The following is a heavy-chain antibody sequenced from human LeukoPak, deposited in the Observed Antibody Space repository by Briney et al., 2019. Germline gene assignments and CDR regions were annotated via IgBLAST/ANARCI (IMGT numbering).Heavy chain of an antibody. J-gene: IGHJ4*02. CDR1: GGSISSYY. CDR2: IYYSGST. V-gene: IGHV4-59*01. Sequence: SETLSLTCTVSGGSISSYYWSWIRQPPGKGLEWIGYIYYSGSTNYNPSLKSRVTISVDTSKNQFSLKLSSVTAADTAVYYCARVVGRQWLVYFDYWGQGTLVTVSS. D-gene: IGHD6-19*01. CDR3: ARVVGRQWLVYFDY.